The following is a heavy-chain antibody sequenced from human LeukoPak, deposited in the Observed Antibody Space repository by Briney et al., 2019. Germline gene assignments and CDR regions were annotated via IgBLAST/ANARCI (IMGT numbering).Heavy chain of an antibody. CDR2: INHSGST. CDR3: AGSSSWYYY. D-gene: IGHD6-13*01. Sequence: PSETLSLTCAVYGGSFSGYYWSWIRQPPGKGLEWIGEINHSGSTNYNPSLKSRVTISVDTSKNQFSLKLSSVTAADTAVYYCAGSSSWYYYWGQGTLVTVSS. CDR1: GGSFSGYY. J-gene: IGHJ4*02. V-gene: IGHV4-34*01.